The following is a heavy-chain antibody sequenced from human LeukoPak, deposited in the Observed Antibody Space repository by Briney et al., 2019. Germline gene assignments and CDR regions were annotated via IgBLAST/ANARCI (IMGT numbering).Heavy chain of an antibody. CDR3: ARGGIRLISLKDYYYGVDV. V-gene: IGHV4-34*01. CDR2: INHSGST. D-gene: IGHD3-3*01. J-gene: IGHJ6*04. Sequence: PSETLSLTCAVYGGSFSGYYWSWIRQPPGKGLEWIGEINHSGSTNCNPSLKSRVTISVDTSKNQFSLKLSSVTAADTAVYYCARGGIRLISLKDYYYGVDVWGKGTTVTVSS. CDR1: GGSFSGYY.